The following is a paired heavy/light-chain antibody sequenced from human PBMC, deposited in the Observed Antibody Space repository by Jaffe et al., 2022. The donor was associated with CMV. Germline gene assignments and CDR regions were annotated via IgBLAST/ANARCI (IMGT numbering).Heavy chain of an antibody. Sequence: QVQLVQSGAEVKNPGASVKVSCKTSGYTFTGYYLHWVRQAPGQGLEWMGWINPNNGGTIYAHNFQGRVTMTSDMFINTAYMELTSLRSGDTAVYYCARVRGQCSPTNCRGGMDVWGQGTTVTVSS. J-gene: IGHJ6*02. CDR2: INPNNGGT. V-gene: IGHV1-2*02. CDR3: ARVRGQCSPTNCRGGMDV. CDR1: GYTFTGYY. D-gene: IGHD2-15*01.
Light chain of an antibody. CDR1: GSDIGDYNS. Sequence: QSALTQPRSVSGSPGQSVTISCTGTGSDIGDYNSVSWYQQHPGTAPKLILSDVYKRPSGVPDRFSGSKSGNTASLTISGLQAEDEADYYCCSYAGTYTWVFGGGTKLTVL. CDR2: DVY. V-gene: IGLV2-11*01. J-gene: IGLJ3*02. CDR3: CSYAGTYTWV.